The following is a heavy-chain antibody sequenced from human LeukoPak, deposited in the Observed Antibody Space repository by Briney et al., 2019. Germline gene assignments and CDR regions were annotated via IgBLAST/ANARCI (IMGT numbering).Heavy chain of an antibody. V-gene: IGHV4-59*01. CDR3: ARGATRYYYYYYVDV. D-gene: IGHD5-24*01. CDR2: IYYSGST. Sequence: SETLSLTCTVSGGSISSYYWSWIRQPPGKGLECIGYIYYSGSTNYNPSLKSRVTISVDTSKNQFSLKLSSVTAADTAVYYCARGATRYYYYYYVDVWGKGTTVTVSS. J-gene: IGHJ6*03. CDR1: GGSISSYY.